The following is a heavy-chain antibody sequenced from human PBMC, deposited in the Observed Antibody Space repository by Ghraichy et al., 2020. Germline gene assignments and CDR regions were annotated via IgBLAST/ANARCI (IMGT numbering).Heavy chain of an antibody. D-gene: IGHD3-22*01. CDR1: GDSISSYY. J-gene: IGHJ4*02. Sequence: SETLTLTCTVSGDSISSYYWSWIRQPPGKGLEWIGYIYYSGSTNYNPSLKSRVTISVDTSKNQFSLKLFSVTAADTAVYYCARAPWGYVSRYYSSGYYQYYFDYWGQGTLVTVSS. CDR3: ARAPWGYVSRYYSSGYYQYYFDY. V-gene: IGHV4-59*01. CDR2: IYYSGST.